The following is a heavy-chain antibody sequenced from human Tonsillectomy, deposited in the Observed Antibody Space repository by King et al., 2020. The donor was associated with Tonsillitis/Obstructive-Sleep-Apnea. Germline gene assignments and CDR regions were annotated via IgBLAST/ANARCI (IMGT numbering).Heavy chain of an antibody. J-gene: IGHJ4*02. D-gene: IGHD2-21*02. CDR1: GFTFSNYA. V-gene: IGHV3-23*04. CDR2: ISGSGSST. Sequence: VQLVESGGGLVQPGGSLRISCAASGFTFSNYAMSWVRQAPGKGLEWVSGISGSGSSTYYADSVKGRFTISRDNSKNTLYLQMNSLRAEDTAVYYCAKMLGVVVVTAVMAFDYWGQGTLVTVSS. CDR3: AKMLGVVVVTAVMAFDY.